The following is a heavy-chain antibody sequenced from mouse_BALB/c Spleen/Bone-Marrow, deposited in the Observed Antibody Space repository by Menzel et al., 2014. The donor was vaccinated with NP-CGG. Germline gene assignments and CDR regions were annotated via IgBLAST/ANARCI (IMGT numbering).Heavy chain of an antibody. CDR1: GFTFSSYT. CDR2: ISSGGSYT. D-gene: IGHD2-3*01. J-gene: IGHJ2*01. V-gene: IGHV5-6-4*01. Sequence: DVQLVESGRGLVKPGGSLKLSCAASGFTFSSYTMSWVRQTPEKRLEWVATISSGGSYTYYPDSVKGRFTISRDNAKNTLYLQMSSLKSEDTAMYYCTRRGDYDGYFDYWGQGTTLTVSS. CDR3: TRRGDYDGYFDY.